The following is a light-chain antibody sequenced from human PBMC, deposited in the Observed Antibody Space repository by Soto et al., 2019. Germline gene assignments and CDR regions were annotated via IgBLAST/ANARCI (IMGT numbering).Light chain of an antibody. CDR1: QTISSW. Sequence: DIQMTQSPSTLSGSLGDRVTITCRASQTISSWLAWYQQKPGKAPKLLIYKASTLKSGVPSRFSGSGPGTEVTLTICSLQPYDFTRYYCQDYKSHSDAFPEGTKVDIK. V-gene: IGKV1-5*03. J-gene: IGKJ4*01. CDR3: QDYKSHSDA. CDR2: KAS.